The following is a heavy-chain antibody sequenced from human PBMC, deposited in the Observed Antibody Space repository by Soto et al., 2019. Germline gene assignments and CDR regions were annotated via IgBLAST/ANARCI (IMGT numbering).Heavy chain of an antibody. Sequence: QITLKESGPTLVKPTQTLTLTCTFSGFSPSTSGVGVGWIRQPPGKALEWLALVYWDDDKRYSPSLKSRLTITKDTSKNQVVLTMTNMDPVDTATSYCARRRGYCSGGSCYSIWFDPWGQGTLVTVSS. J-gene: IGHJ5*02. CDR2: VYWDDDK. D-gene: IGHD2-15*01. CDR3: ARRRGYCSGGSCYSIWFDP. V-gene: IGHV2-5*02. CDR1: GFSPSTSGVG.